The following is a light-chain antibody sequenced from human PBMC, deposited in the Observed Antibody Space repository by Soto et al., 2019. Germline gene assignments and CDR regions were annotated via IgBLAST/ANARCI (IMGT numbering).Light chain of an antibody. V-gene: IGLV1-40*01. CDR2: GNS. Sequence: QSVLTQPPSVSGAPGQRVTISCTGSSSNIGAGYDVHWYQQLPGTAPKLLIYGNSNRPSGVPDRFSGSKSGTSASLAITGVRDEDEADYYCRSYDSSLSGWVFGGGTKLTVL. CDR1: SSNIGAGYD. CDR3: RSYDSSLSGWV. J-gene: IGLJ3*02.